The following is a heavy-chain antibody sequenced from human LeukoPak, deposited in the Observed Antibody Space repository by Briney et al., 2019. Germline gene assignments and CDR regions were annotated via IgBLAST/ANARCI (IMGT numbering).Heavy chain of an antibody. CDR2: MHSSGST. Sequence: SETLSLTCTVSGGSISSYYWSWIRQPPGKGLEWIGSMHSSGSTYYNPSLKSRVTISIDTSKNQFSLKLSSVTAADTAVYYCAREMYDSGGYRVSYFDYWGQGTLVTVSS. J-gene: IGHJ4*02. V-gene: IGHV4-39*07. CDR3: AREMYDSGGYRVSYFDY. D-gene: IGHD3-22*01. CDR1: GGSISSYY.